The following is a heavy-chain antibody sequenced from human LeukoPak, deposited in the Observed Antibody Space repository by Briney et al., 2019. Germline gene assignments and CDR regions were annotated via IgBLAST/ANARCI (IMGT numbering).Heavy chain of an antibody. Sequence: SETLSLTCAVYGGSFSGYYWSWIRQPPGKGLEWIGEINHSGSTNYNPSLESRVTISVDTSKNQFSLKLSSVTAADTAVYYCARGGGYCSGGSCYEAAGSDFDYWGQGTLVTVSS. V-gene: IGHV4-34*01. CDR3: ARGGGYCSGGSCYEAAGSDFDY. J-gene: IGHJ4*02. CDR1: GGSFSGYY. D-gene: IGHD2-15*01. CDR2: INHSGST.